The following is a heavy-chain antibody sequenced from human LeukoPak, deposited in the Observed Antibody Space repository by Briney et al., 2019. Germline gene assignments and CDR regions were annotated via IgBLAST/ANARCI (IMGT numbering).Heavy chain of an antibody. CDR2: IYYSGST. D-gene: IGHD3-10*01. J-gene: IGHJ5*02. CDR1: GYSISSSYY. V-gene: IGHV4-59*12. CDR3: ARVPGFGELNNWFDP. Sequence: PSETLSLTCTISGYSISSSYYWSWIRQPPGKGLEWIGNIYYSGSTNYNPSLKSLVTISVDTSKNQFSLKLSSVTAADTAVYYCARVPGFGELNNWFDPWGQGTLVTVSS.